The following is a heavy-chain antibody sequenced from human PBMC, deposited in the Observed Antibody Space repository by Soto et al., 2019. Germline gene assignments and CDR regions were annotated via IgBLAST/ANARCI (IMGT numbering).Heavy chain of an antibody. CDR1: GFTFSTYS. Sequence: VGSLRLSCVASGFTFSTYSMNWVRQAPGKGLEWVSSISRSSSYIYYKDSVKGRFTISRDNAENSLYLQMNSLRAEDTAVYYCARDLTSGTNDYWGQGTLVTVSS. D-gene: IGHD1-7*01. J-gene: IGHJ4*02. V-gene: IGHV3-21*01. CDR2: ISRSSSYI. CDR3: ARDLTSGTNDY.